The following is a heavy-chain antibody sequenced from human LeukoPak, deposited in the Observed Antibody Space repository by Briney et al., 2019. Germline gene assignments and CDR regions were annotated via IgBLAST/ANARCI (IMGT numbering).Heavy chain of an antibody. CDR3: ARDIVVVVAAIYYYYGMDV. J-gene: IGHJ6*02. D-gene: IGHD2-15*01. CDR2: INHSGST. CDR1: GGSFSGYY. Sequence: SETLSLTCAVYGGSFSGYYWSWIRQPPGKGLEWIGEINHSGSTNYNPSLKSRVTISVDTSKNQFSLQLSSVTAADTAVYYCARDIVVVVAAIYYYYGMDVWGQGTTVTVSS. V-gene: IGHV4-34*01.